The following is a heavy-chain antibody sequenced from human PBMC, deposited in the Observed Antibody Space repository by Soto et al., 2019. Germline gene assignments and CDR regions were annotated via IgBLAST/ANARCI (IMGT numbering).Heavy chain of an antibody. CDR2: ISWNSDTI. CDR3: ARDVWSRASGPPDS. V-gene: IGHV3-9*01. CDR1: GFTFDDYA. Sequence: GGSLRLSCAASGFTFDDYAMHWVRQAPGKGLEWVTGISWNSDTIGYADSVKGRFTISRDNAKNSLYLQMNSLRAEDTAFYYCARDVWSRASGPPDSWGQGXLVTVSS. D-gene: IGHD3-10*01. J-gene: IGHJ4*02.